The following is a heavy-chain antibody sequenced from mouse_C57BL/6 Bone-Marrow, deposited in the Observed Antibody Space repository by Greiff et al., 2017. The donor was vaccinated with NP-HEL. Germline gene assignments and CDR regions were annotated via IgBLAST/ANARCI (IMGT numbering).Heavy chain of an antibody. CDR1: GFTFSSYG. J-gene: IGHJ3*01. CDR2: ISSGGSYT. CDR3: ASPYDYDVAWFAY. D-gene: IGHD2-4*01. Sequence: EVQLVESGGDLVKPGGSLKLSCAASGFTFSSYGMSWVRQTPDKRLEWVATISSGGSYTYYPDSVKGRFTISRDNAKNTQYLQMSSLKSEDTAMYYCASPYDYDVAWFAYWGQGTLVTVSA. V-gene: IGHV5-6*01.